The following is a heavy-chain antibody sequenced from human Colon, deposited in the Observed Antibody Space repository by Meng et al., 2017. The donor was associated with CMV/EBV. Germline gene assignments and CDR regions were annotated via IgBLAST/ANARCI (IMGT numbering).Heavy chain of an antibody. Sequence: GDSVSTTTAGWNWIRQSPSRGLEWLGRIYYRSRWLDSYADSVRGRISIDADTSKNQVSLHLSSVTPEDTAVYFCARRHSTGWYYFDSWGQGTLVTVSS. CDR2: IYYRSRWLD. J-gene: IGHJ4*02. D-gene: IGHD6-19*01. V-gene: IGHV6-1*01. CDR3: ARRHSTGWYYFDS. CDR1: GDSVSTTTAG.